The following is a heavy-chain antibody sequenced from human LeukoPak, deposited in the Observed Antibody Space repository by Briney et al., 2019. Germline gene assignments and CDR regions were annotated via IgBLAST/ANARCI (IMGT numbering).Heavy chain of an antibody. Sequence: SVKVSCKASGYTFSAYDINWVRQATGHGLEWMGWMNPNSGNTGFAQKFQGRVTMTRDTSINTAYMELSNLRSEDTAVYYCARVSQTPAYYYTSGYYYHGYWGQGTRVTVSS. CDR3: ARVSQTPAYYYTSGYYYHGY. J-gene: IGHJ4*02. V-gene: IGHV1-8*01. D-gene: IGHD3-22*01. CDR2: MNPNSGNT. CDR1: GYTFSAYD.